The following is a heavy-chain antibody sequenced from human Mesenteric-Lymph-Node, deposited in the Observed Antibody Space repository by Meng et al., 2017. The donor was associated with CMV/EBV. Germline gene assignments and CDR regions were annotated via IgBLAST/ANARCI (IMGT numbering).Heavy chain of an antibody. Sequence: VSVKVSCKASGYTFTGYYMHWVRQAPGQGLEWMGWINPNSGGTNYAQKFQGRVTMTRDTSISTAYMELSRLRSDDTAVYYCARDLVPAAIFYYYYGMDVWGQGTTVTVSS. V-gene: IGHV1-2*02. J-gene: IGHJ6*02. CDR3: ARDLVPAAIFYYYYGMDV. D-gene: IGHD2-2*02. CDR1: GYTFTGYY. CDR2: INPNSGGT.